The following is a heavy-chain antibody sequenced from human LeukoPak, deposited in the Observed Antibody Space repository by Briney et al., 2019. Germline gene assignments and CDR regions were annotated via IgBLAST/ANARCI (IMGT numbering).Heavy chain of an antibody. J-gene: IGHJ4*02. CDR1: GFTFSNYC. V-gene: IGHV3-74*01. CDR3: VRDFRSADY. Sequence: GGSLRLSCAASGFTFSNYCMHWVRQIPGKGLVWVSRICPDGTVTNYADSVRGRFTISRDNAKNMVFLQMNSLRADDTAVYYCVRDFRSADYWGQGILVTVSS. CDR2: ICPDGTVT.